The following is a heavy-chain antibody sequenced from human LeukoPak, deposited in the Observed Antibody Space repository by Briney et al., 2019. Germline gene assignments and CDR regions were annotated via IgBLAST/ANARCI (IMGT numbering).Heavy chain of an antibody. Sequence: GGSLRLSCAASGFAFSSYAMSWVRQAPGKGLEWVSAISGSGGSTYYADSVKGRFTISRDNSKNTLYLQMNSLRAEDTAVYYCAKDHPRYYGSGSFQLRFDPWGQGTLVTVSS. CDR3: AKDHPRYYGSGSFQLRFDP. CDR2: ISGSGGST. D-gene: IGHD3-10*01. J-gene: IGHJ5*02. CDR1: GFAFSSYA. V-gene: IGHV3-23*01.